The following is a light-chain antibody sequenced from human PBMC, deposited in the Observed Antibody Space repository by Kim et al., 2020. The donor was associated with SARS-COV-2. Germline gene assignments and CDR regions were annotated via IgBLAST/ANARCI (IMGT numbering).Light chain of an antibody. V-gene: IGKV1-17*01. Sequence: ASLGDSVTITRRASQGIRSDLGWYQQKPGRAPTRLIYGASTVESGVPSRFSGSGSGTEFTLTLCGLQPEDFATYYCLQHHAYPRTFGQGAKVDIK. CDR2: GAS. CDR3: LQHHAYPRT. CDR1: QGIRSD. J-gene: IGKJ1*01.